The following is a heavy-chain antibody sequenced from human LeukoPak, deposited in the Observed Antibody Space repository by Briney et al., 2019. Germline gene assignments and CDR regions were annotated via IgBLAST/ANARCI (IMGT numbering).Heavy chain of an antibody. Sequence: GASVKVSCKASGYTFTSYDINWVRQATGQGLEWMGWMNPNSGNTGYAQKLQGRVTMTTDTSTSTAYMELRSLRSDDTAVYYCARVLGGMWAHYWGQGTLVTVSS. V-gene: IGHV1-8*01. CDR1: GYTFTSYD. D-gene: IGHD3-16*01. CDR3: ARVLGGMWAHY. J-gene: IGHJ4*02. CDR2: MNPNSGNT.